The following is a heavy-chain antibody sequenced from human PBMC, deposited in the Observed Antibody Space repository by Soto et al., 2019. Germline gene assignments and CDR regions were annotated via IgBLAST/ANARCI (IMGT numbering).Heavy chain of an antibody. Sequence: ASVKVSCKASVYTFTSYAMHWVRQAPGQRLEWMGMINAGNGNTNYSQKFQGRVTITRDTSTSTAYMELSSLRSEDTAVYYCARVRLRTNAFYYGMDVWGQGTTVTVSS. CDR2: INAGNGNT. CDR3: ARVRLRTNAFYYGMDV. J-gene: IGHJ6*02. V-gene: IGHV1-3*01. CDR1: VYTFTSYA.